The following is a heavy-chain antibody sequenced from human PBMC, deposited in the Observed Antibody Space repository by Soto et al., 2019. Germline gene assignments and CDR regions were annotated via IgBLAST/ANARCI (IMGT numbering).Heavy chain of an antibody. Sequence: QVQLVESGGGVVQPGRSLRLSCAASGFTFTNYAMHWVRQAPGKGLEWVAVIWFDGSEQNYADSVKGRFAISRDTFKKDLYLQMNSLRPEDTAVYYCAKDDAGIAATGTGFDYWGQGTLVSVSA. V-gene: IGHV3-33*06. D-gene: IGHD6-13*01. CDR2: IWFDGSEQ. CDR3: AKDDAGIAATGTGFDY. J-gene: IGHJ4*02. CDR1: GFTFTNYA.